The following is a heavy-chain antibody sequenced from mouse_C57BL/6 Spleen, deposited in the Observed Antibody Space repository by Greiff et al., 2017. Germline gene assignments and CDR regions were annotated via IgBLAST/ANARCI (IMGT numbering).Heavy chain of an antibody. CDR1: GYAFSSSW. V-gene: IGHV1-82*01. Sequence: VQLQQPGPELVKPGASVKISCKASGYAFSSSWMNWVKQRPGKGLEWIGRIYPGDGDTNYNGKFKGKATLTADKSSSTAYMQLSSLTSEDSAVYFCAIGDYGGYVDVWGTGTTVTVSS. CDR2: IYPGDGDT. J-gene: IGHJ1*03. D-gene: IGHD2-4*01. CDR3: AIGDYGGYVDV.